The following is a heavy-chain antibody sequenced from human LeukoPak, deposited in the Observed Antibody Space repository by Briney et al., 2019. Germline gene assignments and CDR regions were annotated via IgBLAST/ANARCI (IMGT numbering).Heavy chain of an antibody. CDR1: GGTFSSYA. J-gene: IGHJ1*01. CDR3: AREPNLNYYDSGGYYPEYFQH. V-gene: IGHV1-69*05. D-gene: IGHD3-22*01. Sequence: SVKVSCKASGGTFSSYAISWVRQAPGQGLEWMGGIIPIFGTANYAQKFQGRVTITTDESTSTAYMELSSLRSEDTAVYYCAREPNLNYYDSGGYYPEYFQHWGQGTLVTVSS. CDR2: IIPIFGTA.